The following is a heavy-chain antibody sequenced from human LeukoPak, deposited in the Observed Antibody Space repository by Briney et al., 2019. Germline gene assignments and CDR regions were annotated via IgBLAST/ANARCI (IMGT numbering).Heavy chain of an antibody. CDR2: INMFTANP. J-gene: IGHJ4*02. Sequence: ASVKVSCKASGYTFTRYAINWLRQAPGQGLEWMGWINMFTANPAYAQGFTERFVFSLDTSVTTAYLQISNLKTEDTAVYYCARHDNDDDFDYWGQGTLVTVSS. CDR1: GYTFTRYA. D-gene: IGHD3-16*01. V-gene: IGHV7-4-1*02. CDR3: ARHDNDDDFDY.